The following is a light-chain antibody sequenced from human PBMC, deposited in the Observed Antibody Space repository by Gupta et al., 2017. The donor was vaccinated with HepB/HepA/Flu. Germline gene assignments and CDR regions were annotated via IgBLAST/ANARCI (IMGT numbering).Light chain of an antibody. Sequence: ETVMTPSPGILSVSPGERVILSCRASQSVRDKLAWYQQKPGQAPRLLISGASLRATGIPARFSGSGSGTEFTLTISSLQSEDFALYYCQQYDSWPITFGGGTNVEIK. V-gene: IGKV3-15*01. CDR1: QSVRDK. CDR2: GAS. CDR3: QQYDSWPIT. J-gene: IGKJ4*01.